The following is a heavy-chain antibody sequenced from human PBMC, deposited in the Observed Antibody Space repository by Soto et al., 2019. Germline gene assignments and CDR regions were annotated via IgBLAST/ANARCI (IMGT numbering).Heavy chain of an antibody. Sequence: GASVKVSCKASGYTFTSYDINWVRQATGQGLEWMGWMNPNSGNTGYAQKFQGRVTMTRNTSISTAYMELSSLRSEDTAVYYCARGGGITIFGVVTHNWFDPWGQGTLVTVSS. D-gene: IGHD3-3*01. CDR3: ARGGGITIFGVVTHNWFDP. CDR2: MNPNSGNT. CDR1: GYTFTSYD. J-gene: IGHJ5*02. V-gene: IGHV1-8*01.